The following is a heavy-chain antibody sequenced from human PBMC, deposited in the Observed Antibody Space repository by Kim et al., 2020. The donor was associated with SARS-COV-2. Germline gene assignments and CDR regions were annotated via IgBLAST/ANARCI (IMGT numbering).Heavy chain of an antibody. CDR2: ISYDGSNK. Sequence: GGSLRLSCAASGFTFSSYGMHWVRQAPGKGLEWVAVISYDGSNKYYADSVKGRFTISRDNSKTTLYLQMNSLRAEDTAVSYFARGGSYVSGRYYSVYWCQ. J-gene: IGHJ4*02. V-gene: IGHV3-33*05. D-gene: IGHD3-10*01. CDR3: ARGGSYVSGRYYSVY. CDR1: GFTFSSYG.